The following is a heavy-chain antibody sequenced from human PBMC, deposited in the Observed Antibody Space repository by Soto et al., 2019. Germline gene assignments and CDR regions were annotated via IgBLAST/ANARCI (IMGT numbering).Heavy chain of an antibody. CDR3: ARDHNFGFISYAMDV. V-gene: IGHV1-46*01. D-gene: IGHD3-3*01. CDR2: INPSSGRT. J-gene: IGHJ6*04. Sequence: ASVKISCKASGYTFTSYSMHWVRQAPGQGLEWMGIINPSSGRTSYAQNFQGRVTMTSETSTSIDYMEMSSLKSEDTAVYYCARDHNFGFISYAMDVWGKGTKVTVSS. CDR1: GYTFTSYS.